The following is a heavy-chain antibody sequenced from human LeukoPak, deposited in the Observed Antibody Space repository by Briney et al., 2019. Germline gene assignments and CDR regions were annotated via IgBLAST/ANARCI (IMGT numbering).Heavy chain of an antibody. D-gene: IGHD6-13*01. CDR2: ISGSGGST. J-gene: IGHJ4*02. CDR1: GFTFSSYA. V-gene: IGHV3-23*01. Sequence: GGSLRLSCGASGFTFSSYAMSWVRQAPGKGLEWVSAISGSGGSTYYADSVKGRFTISRDNSKNTLYLQMNSLRAQDTAVYYCAKVLDSSRWYRGGSLDYWGQGTLVTVSS. CDR3: AKVLDSSRWYRGGSLDY.